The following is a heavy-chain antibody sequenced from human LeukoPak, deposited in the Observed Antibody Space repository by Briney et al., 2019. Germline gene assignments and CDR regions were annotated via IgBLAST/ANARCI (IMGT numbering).Heavy chain of an antibody. V-gene: IGHV1-18*01. Sequence: GASVKVYCKASGYTFTSYGISWVRQAPGQGLEWMGWISAYNGNTNYAQKLQGRVTMTTDTSTSIAYMELRSLRSDDTAVYYCARDPTSYDSSGYLGYWGQGTLVTVSS. D-gene: IGHD3-22*01. CDR3: ARDPTSYDSSGYLGY. J-gene: IGHJ4*02. CDR1: GYTFTSYG. CDR2: ISAYNGNT.